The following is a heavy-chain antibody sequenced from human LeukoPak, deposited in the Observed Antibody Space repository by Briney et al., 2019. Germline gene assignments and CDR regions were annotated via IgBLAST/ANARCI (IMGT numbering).Heavy chain of an antibody. CDR1: GFTVSNDY. CDR3: ARGRPGRFDP. CDR2: FYSGGTT. J-gene: IGHJ5*02. Sequence: GGSLRLSCAASGFTVSNDYMSWVRQAPGKGLEWVSIFYSGGTTYYADSVKGRFTISRDISKNTLYLQMNSLRGEDTAVYYCARGRPGRFDPRGQGTLVTVSS. V-gene: IGHV3-66*01. D-gene: IGHD1-14*01.